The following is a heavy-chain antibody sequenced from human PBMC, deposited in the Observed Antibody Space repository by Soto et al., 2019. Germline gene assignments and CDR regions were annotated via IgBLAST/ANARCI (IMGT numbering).Heavy chain of an antibody. D-gene: IGHD3-16*01. CDR1: GGSFSGYY. V-gene: IGHV4-34*01. J-gene: IGHJ4*02. CDR3: ASGYRWGAFDY. Sequence: PSETLSLTCAVYGGSFSGYYWSWIRQPPGKGLEWIGEINHSGSTNYNPSLKSRVTISVDTSKNQFSLKLSSVTAADTAVYYCASGYRWGAFDYWGQGTLVTVSS. CDR2: INHSGST.